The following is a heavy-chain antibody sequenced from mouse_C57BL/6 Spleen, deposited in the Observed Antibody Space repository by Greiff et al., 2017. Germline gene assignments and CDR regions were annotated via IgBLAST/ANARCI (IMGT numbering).Heavy chain of an antibody. CDR1: GYSFTDYN. Sequence: VQLQQSGPELVKPGASVKISCKASGYSFTDYNMNWVKQSHGKSLEWIGVINPNYGTTSYNQKFKGKATLTVDQSSSTAYMQLNSLTSEDSAVYYGARPSTAQALFADWGQGTLVTVSA. V-gene: IGHV1-39*01. CDR3: ARPSTAQALFAD. CDR2: INPNYGTT. D-gene: IGHD3-2*02. J-gene: IGHJ3*01.